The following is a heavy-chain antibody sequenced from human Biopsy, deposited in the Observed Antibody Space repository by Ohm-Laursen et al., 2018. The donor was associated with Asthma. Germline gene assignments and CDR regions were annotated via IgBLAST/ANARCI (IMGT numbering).Heavy chain of an antibody. CDR1: GGTFSNFA. J-gene: IGHJ6*02. CDR2: IMTVFGTT. D-gene: IGHD6-19*01. CDR3: ARCQVGYSSGWSLLLKKIYYSGMDV. Sequence: SSVKASCKTPGGTFSNFAISWVRQAPGQGLEWLGGIMTVFGTTNYAQKFQGRVTITADESTSTAYMEVTSLRSEDTAIYYCARCQVGYSSGWSLLLKKIYYSGMDVWGQGIAVTVSS. V-gene: IGHV1-69*01.